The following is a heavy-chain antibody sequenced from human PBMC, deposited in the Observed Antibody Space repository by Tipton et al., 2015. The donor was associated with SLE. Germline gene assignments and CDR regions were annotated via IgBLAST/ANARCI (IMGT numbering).Heavy chain of an antibody. CDR1: GFTFSSYS. Sequence: SLRLSCAASGFTFSSYSMSWVRQAPGKGLEWVANIKQDGSEKYYVDSVKGRFTISRDNAKNSLYLQMNSLRAEDTAVYYCARVERGSGWYPLLDYWGQGTLVTVSS. CDR2: IKQDGSEK. D-gene: IGHD6-19*01. V-gene: IGHV3-7*01. J-gene: IGHJ4*02. CDR3: ARVERGSGWYPLLDY.